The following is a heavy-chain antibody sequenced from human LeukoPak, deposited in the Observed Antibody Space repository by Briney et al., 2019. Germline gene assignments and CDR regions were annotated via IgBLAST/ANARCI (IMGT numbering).Heavy chain of an antibody. Sequence: ASVKVSCKASGGTFSSYAISWVRQAPGQGLEWMGGIIPIFGTANYAQKFQGRVTITADKSTSTAYMELSSLRSEDTAVYYCARRLTLVRGVSGTDAFDIWGQGTMVTVSS. V-gene: IGHV1-69*06. CDR3: ARRLTLVRGVSGTDAFDI. CDR2: IIPIFGTA. D-gene: IGHD3-10*01. CDR1: GGTFSSYA. J-gene: IGHJ3*02.